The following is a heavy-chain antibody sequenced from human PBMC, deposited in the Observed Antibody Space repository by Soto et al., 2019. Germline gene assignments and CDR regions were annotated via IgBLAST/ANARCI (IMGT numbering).Heavy chain of an antibody. V-gene: IGHV3-23*01. D-gene: IGHD3-3*01. CDR2: ISGSLGSA. CDR3: AKDSRLPGFGLLVHAFDI. J-gene: IGHJ3*02. Sequence: GGSLRLSCAVSGFTFNDYAMSWVRQAPGKGLEWVSTISGSLGSAYYAASVEGRFTISGDNSNNTLYLQMNSLRVEDTATYYCAKDSRLPGFGLLVHAFDIWGHGTMVTVSS. CDR1: GFTFNDYA.